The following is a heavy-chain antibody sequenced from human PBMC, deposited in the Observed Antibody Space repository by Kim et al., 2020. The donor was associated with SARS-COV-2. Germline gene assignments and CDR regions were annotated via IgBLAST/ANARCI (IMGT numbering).Heavy chain of an antibody. CDR1: GFTFSSYS. V-gene: IGHV3-48*02. Sequence: GGSLRLSCAASGFTFSSYSMNWVRQAPGKGLEWVSYISSSSSTIYYADSVKGRFTISRDNAKNSLYLQMNSLRDEDTAVYYCARDYRAYYYDSSGYTDYWGQGTLVTVSS. D-gene: IGHD3-22*01. CDR2: ISSSSSTI. J-gene: IGHJ4*02. CDR3: ARDYRAYYYDSSGYTDY.